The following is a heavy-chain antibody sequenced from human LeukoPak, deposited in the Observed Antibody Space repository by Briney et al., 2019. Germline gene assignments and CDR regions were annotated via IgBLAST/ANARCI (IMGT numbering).Heavy chain of an antibody. CDR1: GGSISSNSYY. CDR2: IYYSRNT. V-gene: IGHV4-39*01. J-gene: IGHJ6*02. CDR3: ARHVATNYYYNYYGLDV. Sequence: SETLPLTCAVSGGSISSNSYYWGWVRQSPGKGLEWIGAIYYSRNTYYSPSLKSRVTISADTSKNQFSLNLSAVTAADAATYYCARHVATNYYYNYYGLDVWGQGTTVTVSS.